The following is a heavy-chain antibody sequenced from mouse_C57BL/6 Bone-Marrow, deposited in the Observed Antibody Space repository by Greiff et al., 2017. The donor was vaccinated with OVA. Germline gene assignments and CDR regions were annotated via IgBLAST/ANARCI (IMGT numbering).Heavy chain of an antibody. J-gene: IGHJ1*03. CDR2: IYWDDDK. CDR3: ARRGDYGSSYYWYFDV. Sequence: QVTLKVSGPGILQSSQTLSLTCSFSGFSLSTSGMGVSWIRQPSGRGLEWLAHIYWDDDKRYNPSLKSRLTISKDTSRNQVFLKITSVDTADTATYYCARRGDYGSSYYWYFDVWGTGTTVTVSS. CDR1: GFSLSTSGMG. V-gene: IGHV8-12*01. D-gene: IGHD1-1*01.